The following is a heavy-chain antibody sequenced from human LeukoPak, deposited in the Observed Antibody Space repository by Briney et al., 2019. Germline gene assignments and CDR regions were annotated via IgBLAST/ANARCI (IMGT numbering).Heavy chain of an antibody. D-gene: IGHD4-17*01. Sequence: SETLSLTCAVSGYSISSGYYWGWIRQPPGKGLEWIGSIYHSGRTFCNPSLKSRVTISVDTSKNQFSLKVTFVTAADTAVYYCARHAYGDHLWPWGQGTLVTVSS. V-gene: IGHV4-38-2*01. CDR2: IYHSGRT. CDR1: GYSISSGYY. J-gene: IGHJ5*02. CDR3: ARHAYGDHLWP.